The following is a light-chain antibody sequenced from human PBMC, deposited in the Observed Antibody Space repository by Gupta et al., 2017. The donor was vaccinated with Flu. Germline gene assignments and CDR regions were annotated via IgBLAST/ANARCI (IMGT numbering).Light chain of an antibody. CDR3: QQYDNYWT. J-gene: IGKJ1*01. CDR1: QSIVRW. V-gene: IGKV1-5*03. Sequence: SPTTLSASVGDRVSITCRASQSIVRWLAWYQQKPGKAPKLLIYDSSTLESGVPSRFSGSGSGTEFTLTISTLQPDDFATYYCQQYDNYWTFGQGTKVEIK. CDR2: DSS.